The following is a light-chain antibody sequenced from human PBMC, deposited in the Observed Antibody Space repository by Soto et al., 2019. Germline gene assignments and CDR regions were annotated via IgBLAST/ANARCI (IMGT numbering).Light chain of an antibody. CDR2: AND. V-gene: IGLV1-44*01. CDR1: SSNIAPNT. CDR3: AAWDDSLNGYV. Sequence: QAVVTQPPSASGTPGQRVTISCSGSSSNIAPNTVNWYQHLPGAAPQLLIFANDRRPSGVPDRFSGSRSGTSASLAISGLQSEDEADYYCAAWDDSLNGYVFGTGTKLT. J-gene: IGLJ1*01.